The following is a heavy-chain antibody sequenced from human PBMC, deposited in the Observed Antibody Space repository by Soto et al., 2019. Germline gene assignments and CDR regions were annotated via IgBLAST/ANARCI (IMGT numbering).Heavy chain of an antibody. CDR2: IYSGGGT. J-gene: IGHJ3*02. D-gene: IGHD1-26*01. Sequence: PGGSLRLSCAASGFVVDRTYMTWVRQAPGKGLEWVSVIYSGGGTYYADSVEGRFTISRDTSKNTLHLQMNDLRAEDTALYYCARGGVQDAFDIWGQGTMVT. CDR3: ARGGVQDAFDI. CDR1: GFVVDRTY. V-gene: IGHV3-53*01.